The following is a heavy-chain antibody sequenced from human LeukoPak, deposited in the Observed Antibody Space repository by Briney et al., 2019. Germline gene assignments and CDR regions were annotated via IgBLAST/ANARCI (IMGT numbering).Heavy chain of an antibody. J-gene: IGHJ4*02. D-gene: IGHD3-16*02. V-gene: IGHV3-48*02. CDR1: GFNFSSFA. Sequence: GGSLRLSCAASGFNFSSFAMNWVRQAPGMGLEWLSFVSAGITTTIYYADSVKGRFTISRDNAKNSLYLQMHSLRDEDTAVYYCARRGYTSAWDFWGQGTLVTVSS. CDR3: ARRGYTSAWDF. CDR2: VSAGITTTI.